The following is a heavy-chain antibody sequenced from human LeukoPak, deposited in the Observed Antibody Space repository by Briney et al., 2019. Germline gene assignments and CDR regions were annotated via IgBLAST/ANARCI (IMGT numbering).Heavy chain of an antibody. V-gene: IGHV3-74*01. CDR3: ANPRQNRYNWNPFDY. CDR2: IDTDGSIT. Sequence: PGGSLRLSCAAFGYTFSSYWMHWVRQAPGKGLVWVSRIDTDGSITSYADSVKGRFTISRDNSKNTLYLQMNSLRAEDTAVHYCANPRQNRYNWNPFDYWGQGTLVTVSS. D-gene: IGHD1-20*01. CDR1: GYTFSSYW. J-gene: IGHJ4*02.